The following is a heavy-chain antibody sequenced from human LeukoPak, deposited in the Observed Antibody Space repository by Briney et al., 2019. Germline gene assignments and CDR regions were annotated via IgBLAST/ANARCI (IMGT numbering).Heavy chain of an antibody. J-gene: IGHJ6*03. D-gene: IGHD6-13*01. V-gene: IGHV4-59*01. CDR3: ARLAIAAAGRGLFDYYYYMDV. Sequence: SETLSLTCTVSGGSISSYYWSWIRQPPGKGLEWIGYIYYSGSTNYNPALKSRVTISVDTSKNQFSLKLSSVTAADTAVYYCARLAIAAAGRGLFDYYYYMDVWGKGTTVTVSS. CDR2: IYYSGST. CDR1: GGSISSYY.